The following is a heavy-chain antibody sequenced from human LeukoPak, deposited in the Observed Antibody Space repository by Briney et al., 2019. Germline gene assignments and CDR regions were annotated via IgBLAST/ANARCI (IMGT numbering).Heavy chain of an antibody. CDR2: IFHTGHT. D-gene: IGHD3-10*01. V-gene: IGHV4-30-2*01. CDR3: ARGFYGSGSQFDY. J-gene: IGHJ4*02. CDR1: GGSISSGDYP. Sequence: SQTLSLTCAVFGGSISSGDYPWSWIRQPPGKGLEWIGYIFHTGHTSYNPSLKSRVTISVDISKNQLSLKLSSVTAADTAVYYCARGFYGSGSQFDYWGQGTLVTVSS.